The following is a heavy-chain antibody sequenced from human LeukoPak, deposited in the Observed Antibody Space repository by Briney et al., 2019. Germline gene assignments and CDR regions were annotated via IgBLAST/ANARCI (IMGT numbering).Heavy chain of an antibody. V-gene: IGHV4-4*09. CDR1: GGSISSYY. Sequence: SETLSLTCTVSGGSISSYYWSWIRQPPGKGLEWIGYIYTSGSTNYNPSLKSRVTISVDTSKNQFPLKLSSVTAADTAVYYCARSRTLATPMDVWGKGTTATVSS. CDR3: ARSRTLATPMDV. D-gene: IGHD5-12*01. J-gene: IGHJ6*03. CDR2: IYTSGST.